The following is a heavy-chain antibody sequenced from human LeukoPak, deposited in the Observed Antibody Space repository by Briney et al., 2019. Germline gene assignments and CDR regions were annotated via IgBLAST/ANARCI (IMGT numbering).Heavy chain of an antibody. Sequence: GGSLRLSCAASGFTFSSYEMNWVRQAPGKGLEWVSYISSSGSTIYYADSVKGGFTISRDNAKNSLYLQMNSLRAEDTAVYYCAELGITMIGGVWGKGTTVTISS. CDR2: ISSSGSTI. CDR1: GFTFSSYE. J-gene: IGHJ6*04. D-gene: IGHD3-10*02. V-gene: IGHV3-48*03. CDR3: AELGITMIGGV.